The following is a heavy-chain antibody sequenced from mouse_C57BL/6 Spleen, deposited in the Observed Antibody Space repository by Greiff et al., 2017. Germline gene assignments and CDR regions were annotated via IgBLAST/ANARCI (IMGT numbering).Heavy chain of an antibody. J-gene: IGHJ4*01. V-gene: IGHV5-17*01. CDR3: ARDPIGYAMDY. D-gene: IGHD2-14*01. CDR1: GFTFSDYG. Sequence: EVKVVESGGGLVKPGGSLKLSCAASGFTFSDYGMHWVRQAPEKGLEWVAYISSGSSTIYYADTVKGRFTISRDNAKNTLFLQMTSLRSEDTAMYYCARDPIGYAMDYWGQGTSVTVSS. CDR2: ISSGSSTI.